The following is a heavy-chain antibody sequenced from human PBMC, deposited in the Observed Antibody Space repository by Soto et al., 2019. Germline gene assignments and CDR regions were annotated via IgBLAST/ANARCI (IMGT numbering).Heavy chain of an antibody. Sequence: GGSLRLSCAASGFTFSNAWMSWVRQAPGKGLEWVGRIKSKTDGGATDYAAPVKGRFTISRDDSKNTLNLQMNRLKTENTAVYYGTAEGMGAGMGAAGDAFDIWGQGTMVTVSS. J-gene: IGHJ3*02. V-gene: IGHV3-15*01. CDR1: GFTFSNAW. CDR3: TAEGMGAGMGAAGDAFDI. D-gene: IGHD6-13*01. CDR2: IKSKTDGGAT.